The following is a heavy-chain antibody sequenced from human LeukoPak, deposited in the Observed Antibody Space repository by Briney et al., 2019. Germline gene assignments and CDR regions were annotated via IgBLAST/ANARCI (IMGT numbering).Heavy chain of an antibody. Sequence: PGGSLRLSCAASGFTFSNNAMHWVRQAPGKGLEWVSSISGGGGETYYVDSVKGRFTISRDNAKNSLYLQMNSLRAEDTAVYYCARGRGAAASAYWGQGTLVTVSS. CDR1: GFTFSNNA. V-gene: IGHV3-21*01. J-gene: IGHJ4*02. CDR2: ISGGGGET. CDR3: ARGRGAAASAY. D-gene: IGHD3-10*01.